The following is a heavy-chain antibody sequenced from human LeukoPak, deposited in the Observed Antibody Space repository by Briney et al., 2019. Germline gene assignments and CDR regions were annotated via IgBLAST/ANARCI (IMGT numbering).Heavy chain of an antibody. D-gene: IGHD1-26*01. CDR2: ISGSGGSA. CDR1: GFTFSNYP. V-gene: IGHV3-23*01. CDR3: AKDDLWELRGFDY. J-gene: IGHJ4*02. Sequence: GGSLRLSCAASGFTFSNYPMSWVRQAPGKGLQWVSAISGSGGSAYYADSVKGRFTISRDNSKNTLYLQMNSLRDEDTAVYYCAKDDLWELRGFDYWGQGTLVTVSS.